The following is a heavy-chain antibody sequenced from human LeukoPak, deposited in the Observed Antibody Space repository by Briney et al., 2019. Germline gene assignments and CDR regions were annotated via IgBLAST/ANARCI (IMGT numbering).Heavy chain of an antibody. D-gene: IGHD5-12*01. CDR2: IVSDGSST. J-gene: IGHJ4*02. Sequence: PGGSLRLSCAASGVTFSYYWMHWVRQAPGKGLVWVSRIVSDGSSTSYAGSMKGRFTISRDNAKNTLYLQMNSLRAEDTALYYCVREGGYDPFENWGQGTLVTVSS. CDR3: VREGGYDPFEN. CDR1: GVTFSYYW. V-gene: IGHV3-74*01.